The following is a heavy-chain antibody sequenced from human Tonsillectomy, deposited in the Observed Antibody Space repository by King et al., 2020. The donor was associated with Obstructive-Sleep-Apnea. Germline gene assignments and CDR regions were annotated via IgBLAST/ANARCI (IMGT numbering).Heavy chain of an antibody. D-gene: IGHD3-22*01. CDR1: GFTFSSYW. CDR2: SNSDGSST. Sequence: VQLVESGGGLVQPGGSLRLSCAASGFTFSSYWMHWVRQAPGKGLVGVSRSNSDGSSTSYADSVKGRFTISRDNAKNTLYLQMNSLRAEDTAVYYCARPLYYYDSSGYYPWGQGTMVTVSS. CDR3: ARPLYYYDSSGYYP. J-gene: IGHJ3*01. V-gene: IGHV3-74*01.